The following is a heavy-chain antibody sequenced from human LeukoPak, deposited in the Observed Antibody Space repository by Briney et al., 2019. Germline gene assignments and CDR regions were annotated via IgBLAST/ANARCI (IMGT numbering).Heavy chain of an antibody. Sequence: ASVKVSCKASGYTFTSYDINWVRQATGQGLEWMGWMNPNSGNTGYAQKFQGRVTITRNTSISTAYMELSRLRSDDTAVFYCARGASVSVLYYFCYYMDVWGKGTTVTISS. D-gene: IGHD2/OR15-2a*01. CDR2: MNPNSGNT. J-gene: IGHJ6*03. CDR3: ARGASVSVLYYFCYYMDV. V-gene: IGHV1-8*03. CDR1: GYTFTSYD.